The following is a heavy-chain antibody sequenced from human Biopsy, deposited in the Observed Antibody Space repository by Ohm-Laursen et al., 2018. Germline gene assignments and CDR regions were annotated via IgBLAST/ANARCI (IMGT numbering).Heavy chain of an antibody. V-gene: IGHV4-59*01. CDR2: IYYSGST. CDR1: GGSISRDY. J-gene: IGHJ4*02. CDR3: ARVGVGAPSIDYFDS. D-gene: IGHD1-26*01. Sequence: GTLSLTCTVSGGSISRDYWAWIRQPPGKGLEWIGYIYYSGSTNYNPSLKSRVTISVDRSKNHFSLELSSVTAADTAVYYCARVGVGAPSIDYFDSWGQGALVTVSS.